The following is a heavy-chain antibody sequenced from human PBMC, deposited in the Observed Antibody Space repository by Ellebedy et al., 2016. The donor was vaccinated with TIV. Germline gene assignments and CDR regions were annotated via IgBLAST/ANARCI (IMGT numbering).Heavy chain of an antibody. CDR2: IHSDGTT. J-gene: IGHJ4*02. CDR1: GFSVSNNY. CDR3: ARDTHSYVRFDY. V-gene: IGHV3-53*01. Sequence: GESLKISCTASGFSVSNNYMAWVRQAPGKGLEWVSVIHSDGTTNYADSVKGRFTISRDNSENTLHLQMDSLRVEGTAVYYCARDTHSYVRFDYWGQGTLVTVSS. D-gene: IGHD5-18*01.